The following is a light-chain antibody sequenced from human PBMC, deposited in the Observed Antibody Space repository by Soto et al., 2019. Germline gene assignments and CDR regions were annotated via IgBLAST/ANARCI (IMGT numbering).Light chain of an antibody. CDR3: QQSYSTPQT. CDR2: AAS. CDR1: QHRSSY. V-gene: IGKV1-39*01. Sequence: DIQMTQSPSSLSASVGDTITITCRASQHRSSYLNWYQQQPGKAPKLLIYAASSLQSGVPSRFSGSGSGTDFTLTISSLQPEDFATYYCQQSYSTPQTFGQGTKVDIK. J-gene: IGKJ1*01.